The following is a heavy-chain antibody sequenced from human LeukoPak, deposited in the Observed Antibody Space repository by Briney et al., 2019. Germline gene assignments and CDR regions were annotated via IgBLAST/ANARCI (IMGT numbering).Heavy chain of an antibody. Sequence: GGSLRLSCAASGFTFSSYAMHWVRQAPGKGLEWVAVISYDGSNKYYADSVKGRFTISRDNSKNTLYLQMNSLRAEDTALYYCAKDHMVRGVKRYFDYWGQGTLVTVSS. CDR2: ISYDGSNK. J-gene: IGHJ4*02. CDR3: AKDHMVRGVKRYFDY. V-gene: IGHV3-30*01. CDR1: GFTFSSYA. D-gene: IGHD3-10*01.